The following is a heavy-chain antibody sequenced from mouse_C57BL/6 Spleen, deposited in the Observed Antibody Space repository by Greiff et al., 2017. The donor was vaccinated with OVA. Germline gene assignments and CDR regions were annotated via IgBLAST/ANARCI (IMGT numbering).Heavy chain of an antibody. CDR3: ARSDYGSSLHWYFDV. Sequence: QVHVKQPGAELVMPGASVKLSCKASGYTFTSYWMHWVKQRPGQGLEWIGEIDPSDSYTNYNQKFKGKSTLTVDKSSSTAYMQLSSLTSEDSAVYYCARSDYGSSLHWYFDVWGTGTTVTVSS. CDR2: IDPSDSYT. V-gene: IGHV1-69*01. D-gene: IGHD1-1*01. J-gene: IGHJ1*03. CDR1: GYTFTSYW.